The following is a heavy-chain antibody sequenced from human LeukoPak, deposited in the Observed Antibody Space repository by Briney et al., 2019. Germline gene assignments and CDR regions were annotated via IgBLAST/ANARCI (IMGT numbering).Heavy chain of an antibody. J-gene: IGHJ4*02. CDR1: GFTFSSYE. D-gene: IGHD6-19*01. Sequence: GGSLRLSCAASGFTFSSYEMNWVRQAPGKGLEWVSYISSSGSTIYYADSAKGRFTISRDNAKNSLYLQMNSLGAEDTAVYYCARVEEWDSSGSFGYWGQGTLVTVSS. CDR2: ISSSGSTI. V-gene: IGHV3-48*03. CDR3: ARVEEWDSSGSFGY.